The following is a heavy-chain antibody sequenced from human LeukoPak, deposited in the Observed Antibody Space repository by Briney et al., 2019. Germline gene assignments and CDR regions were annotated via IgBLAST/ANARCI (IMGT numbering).Heavy chain of an antibody. V-gene: IGHV3-53*01. D-gene: IGHD6-13*01. CDR3: AREGQSAAFDY. J-gene: IGHJ4*02. Sequence: PGGSLRLSCAASGLTVSTNYMNWVRQAPGKGLEWVSIIYSGGSTYYADSVKGRFTISRDNSKNTLYLQMNSLRAEDTAVYYCAREGQSAAFDYWGQGTLVTVSS. CDR1: GLTVSTNY. CDR2: IYSGGST.